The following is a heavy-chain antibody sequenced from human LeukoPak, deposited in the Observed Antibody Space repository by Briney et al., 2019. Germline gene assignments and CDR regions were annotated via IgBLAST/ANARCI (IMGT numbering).Heavy chain of an antibody. V-gene: IGHV3-7*01. CDR3: AREHGIAEIDY. J-gene: IGHJ4*02. Sequence: PGGSLRLSCAASGFTFSSYWMSWVRQAPGKGLEWVANIKQDGSEKYYVDSVKGRFTISRDNARNSLYLQMNSLRAEDTAVYYCAREHGIAEIDYWGQGTLVTVSS. D-gene: IGHD5-24*01. CDR1: GFTFSSYW. CDR2: IKQDGSEK.